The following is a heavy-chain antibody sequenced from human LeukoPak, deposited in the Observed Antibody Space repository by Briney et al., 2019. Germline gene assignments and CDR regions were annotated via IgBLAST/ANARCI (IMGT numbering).Heavy chain of an antibody. CDR1: GGSISSSSYD. CDR2: IYYSGST. J-gene: IGHJ4*02. D-gene: IGHD4-23*01. CDR3: ARQGDSGGNFFDD. Sequence: PSETLSLTCNVSGGSISSSSYDWAWTRQPPGKGLEWIGSIYYSGSTYYNPSLKSRLTISVDTSKNQFSLNLRSATAADTAVYYCARQGDSGGNFFDDWGQGALVTVSS. V-gene: IGHV4-39*01.